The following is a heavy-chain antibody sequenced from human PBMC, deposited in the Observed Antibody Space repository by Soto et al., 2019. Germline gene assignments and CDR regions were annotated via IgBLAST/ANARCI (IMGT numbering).Heavy chain of an antibody. CDR1: GGSISSGGYY. V-gene: IGHV4-31*03. D-gene: IGHD3-10*01. J-gene: IGHJ6*03. CDR3: RTYYYGSGSYYYYYMDV. Sequence: QVQLQESGPGLVKPSQTLSLTCTVSGGSISSGGYYWSWIRQHPGKGLEWIGYIYYSGSTYYNPSLKIRVTISVDTSKNQFSLKLSSVTAADTAVYYCRTYYYGSGSYYYYYMDVWGKGTTVTVSS. CDR2: IYYSGST.